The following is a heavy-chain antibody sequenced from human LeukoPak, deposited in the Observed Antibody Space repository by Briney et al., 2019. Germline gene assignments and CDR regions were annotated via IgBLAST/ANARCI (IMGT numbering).Heavy chain of an antibody. Sequence: GGSLRLSCAASGFTFSSYGMHWVRQAPGKGLEWVAVIWYDGSNKYYADSVKGRFTISRDNSKNPLYLQMNSLKAEDRAVYYCAREIDSIVVVPAAGFDYWGQGTLVTVSS. CDR2: IWYDGSNK. CDR3: AREIDSIVVVPAAGFDY. V-gene: IGHV3-33*01. D-gene: IGHD2-2*01. CDR1: GFTFSSYG. J-gene: IGHJ4*02.